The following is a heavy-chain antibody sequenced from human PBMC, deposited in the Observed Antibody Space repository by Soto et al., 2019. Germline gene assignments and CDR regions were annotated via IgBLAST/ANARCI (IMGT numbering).Heavy chain of an antibody. D-gene: IGHD2-21*01. CDR3: ARDDEHWSNCDLAY. V-gene: IGHV3-30*04. CDR1: GFTFSTYI. CDR2: RFPHGRDK. Sequence: QVQLVESGGGVVQPGRSLRLSCAASGFTFSTYIMHWVRQVPGKGLEWVAIRFPHGRDKDYADSVKGRFTSSRDNSNNRLYLQMDSLRPEDTAVYYCARDDEHWSNCDLAYWGQGALVTVSS. J-gene: IGHJ4*02.